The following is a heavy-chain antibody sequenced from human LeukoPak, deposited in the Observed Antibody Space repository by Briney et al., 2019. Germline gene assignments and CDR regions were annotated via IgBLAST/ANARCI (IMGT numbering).Heavy chain of an antibody. CDR1: GFTFSSYG. CDR3: ARGRAAAGWFDY. J-gene: IGHJ4*02. V-gene: IGHV3-33*01. CDR2: IWYDGSNK. D-gene: IGHD6-13*01. Sequence: GGSLRLSCAASGFTFSSYGMHWVRQAPGKGLEWVAVIWYDGSNKYYADPVKGRFTISRDNSKNTLYLQIHSLRAEDTAVYYCARGRAAAGWFDYWGQGALATVSS.